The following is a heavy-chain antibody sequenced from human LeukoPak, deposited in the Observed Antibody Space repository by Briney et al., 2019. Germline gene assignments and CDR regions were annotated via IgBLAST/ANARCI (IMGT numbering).Heavy chain of an antibody. CDR1: GYTLTELF. V-gene: IGHV1-24*01. D-gene: IGHD2-2*01. J-gene: IGHJ6*02. Sequence: ASVKVSCKVSGYTLTELFMHWVRQAPGKGLEWMGGFDPEDGETIYAQKFQGRVTMTEDTSTDTAYMELSSLRSEDTAVYYCATVADCSSTSCYPPYYYYYGMDVWGQGTTVAVSS. CDR2: FDPEDGET. CDR3: ATVADCSSTSCYPPYYYYYGMDV.